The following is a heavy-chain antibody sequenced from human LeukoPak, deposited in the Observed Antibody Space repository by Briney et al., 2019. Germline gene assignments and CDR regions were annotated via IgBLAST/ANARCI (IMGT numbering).Heavy chain of an antibody. Sequence: GGSLRLSCAASGFTLSSYSINWVRQTPGKGLEWISYISLSGTNIYYADSVKGRFTISRDNAKNIVYLQMSSLRAEDTAVYYCSTAKFDLWGQGTLDTVSS. CDR2: ISLSGTNI. V-gene: IGHV3-48*01. J-gene: IGHJ4*02. CDR1: GFTLSSYS. CDR3: STAKFDL.